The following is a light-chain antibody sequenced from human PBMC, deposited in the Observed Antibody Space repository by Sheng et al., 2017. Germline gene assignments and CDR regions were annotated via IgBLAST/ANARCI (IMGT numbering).Light chain of an antibody. CDR1: ESVSSH. CDR2: AVS. J-gene: IGKJ4*01. CDR3: QNYNSAPFT. Sequence: TQSPATLSVSPGERVSLSCRASESVSSHLAWYRQKPGKAPKLLIYAVSTLQSGVPSRFSGSGSGTDFTLTISSLQPEDVATYYCQNYNSAPFTFGGGTKVEVK. V-gene: IGKV1-27*01.